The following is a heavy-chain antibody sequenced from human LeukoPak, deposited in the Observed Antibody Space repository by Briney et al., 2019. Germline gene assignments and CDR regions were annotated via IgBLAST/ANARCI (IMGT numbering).Heavy chain of an antibody. V-gene: IGHV1-18*01. CDR1: GYTFTSYG. Sequence: ASVKASCKASGYTFTSYGISWVRQAPGQGLEWMGWISAYNGNTNYAQKLQGRVTMTTDTSTSTAYMELRSLRSDDTAVYYCARDYGDYGEFYYYGMDVWGQGTMVTVSS. D-gene: IGHD4-17*01. CDR2: ISAYNGNT. J-gene: IGHJ6*02. CDR3: ARDYGDYGEFYYYGMDV.